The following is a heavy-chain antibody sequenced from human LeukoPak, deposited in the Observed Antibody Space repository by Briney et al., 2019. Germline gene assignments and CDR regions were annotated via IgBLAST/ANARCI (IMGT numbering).Heavy chain of an antibody. Sequence: SGGSLRLSCAASGFTFSSYSMNWVRQAPGKGRGWVSSISSSSSYIYYADSVKGRFTISRDNAKNSLYLQMNSLRAEDTAVYYFARDATVTTPYFDYWGQGTLVTVSS. D-gene: IGHD4-17*01. CDR1: GFTFSSYS. CDR3: ARDATVTTPYFDY. CDR2: ISSSSSYI. V-gene: IGHV3-21*01. J-gene: IGHJ4*02.